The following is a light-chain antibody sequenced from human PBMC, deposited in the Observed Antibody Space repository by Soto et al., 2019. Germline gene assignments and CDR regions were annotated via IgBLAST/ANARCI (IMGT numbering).Light chain of an antibody. V-gene: IGLV2-11*01. CDR2: DVD. CDR1: SSYVGAYNY. J-gene: IGLJ2*01. Sequence: QSALTQPRSVSGSPGQSVAIFCTGTSSYVGAYNYVSWYQQHPGKAPKLMIYDVDKRPSGVPDRFSGSKSGNTASLTISGLQAEDEADYYCCSYADTYVELGGGTKLTVL. CDR3: CSYADTYVE.